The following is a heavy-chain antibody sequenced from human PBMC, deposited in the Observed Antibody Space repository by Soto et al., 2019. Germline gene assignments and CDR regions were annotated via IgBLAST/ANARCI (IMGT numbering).Heavy chain of an antibody. CDR1: GGSISSSSYY. V-gene: IGHV4-39*07. J-gene: IGHJ4*02. CDR3: ARSFGVPPAGSLLY. Sequence: ETLSLTCTVSGGSISSSSYYCGWIRQPPGKGLEWIGSIYYSGSTYYNPSLKSRVTISVDTSKNQFSLKLSSVTAADTAVYYCARSFGVPPAGSLLYRGQGPLVSVSS. D-gene: IGHD2-2*01. CDR2: IYYSGST.